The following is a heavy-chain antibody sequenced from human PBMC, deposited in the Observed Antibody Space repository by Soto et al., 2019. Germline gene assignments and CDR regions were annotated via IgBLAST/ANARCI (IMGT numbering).Heavy chain of an antibody. CDR3: ARGKAPVLSPTFDY. CDR1: GFTFSSYE. V-gene: IGHV3-48*03. D-gene: IGHD2-15*01. Sequence: PGGSLRLSCAASGFTFSSYEMNWVRQAPGKGLEWVSYISSSGSTIYYADSVKGRFTISRDNAKNSLYLQMKSLRAEDTAVYYCARGKAPVLSPTFDYWGQGTLVTVSS. J-gene: IGHJ4*02. CDR2: ISSSGSTI.